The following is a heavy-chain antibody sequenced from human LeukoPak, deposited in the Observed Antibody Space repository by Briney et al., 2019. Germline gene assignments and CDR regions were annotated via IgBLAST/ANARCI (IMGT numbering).Heavy chain of an antibody. J-gene: IGHJ4*02. D-gene: IGHD6-13*01. CDR1: EFTFSSYS. Sequence: GGSLRLSCAASEFTFSSYSMNWVRQAPGKGPEWVSSISSSSSYIYYADSVKGRFTISRDNTKNSLYLQMNSLRAEDTAVYYCARGSPRVAAAGLVDYWGQGTLVTVSS. V-gene: IGHV3-21*01. CDR2: ISSSSSYI. CDR3: ARGSPRVAAAGLVDY.